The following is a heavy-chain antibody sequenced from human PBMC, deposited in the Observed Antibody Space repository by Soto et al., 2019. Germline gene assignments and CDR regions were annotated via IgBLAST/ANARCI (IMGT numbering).Heavy chain of an antibody. CDR3: ANTPTIFGVVAEENYYYMDV. Sequence: GGSLRLSCAASGFTFSSYGMHWVRQAPGKGLEWVAVISYDGSNKYYADSVKGRFTISRDNSKNTLYLQMNSLRAEDTAVYYCANTPTIFGVVAEENYYYMDVWGKGTTVTVSS. D-gene: IGHD3-3*01. CDR1: GFTFSSYG. V-gene: IGHV3-30*18. J-gene: IGHJ6*03. CDR2: ISYDGSNK.